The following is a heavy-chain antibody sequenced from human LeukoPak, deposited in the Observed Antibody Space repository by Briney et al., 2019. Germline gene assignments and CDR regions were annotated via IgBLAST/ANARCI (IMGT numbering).Heavy chain of an antibody. V-gene: IGHV3-21*01. CDR1: GFTYISYS. CDR2: ISSGSSYI. Sequence: PGGSLRLSCAASGFTYISYSVNWVRQAPGKGLEWVSSISSGSSYIYYADSVKGRFTISRDNAKNSLYLQMNSLRAEDTAVYYCARDGLAVADSPVYFDYWGQGTLVTVSS. CDR3: ARDGLAVADSPVYFDY. J-gene: IGHJ4*02. D-gene: IGHD6-19*01.